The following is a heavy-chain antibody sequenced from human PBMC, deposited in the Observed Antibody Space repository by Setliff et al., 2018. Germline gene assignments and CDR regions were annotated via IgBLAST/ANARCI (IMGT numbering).Heavy chain of an antibody. CDR3: ARGDSSGYYYVQEVFIDY. D-gene: IGHD3-22*01. CDR1: GFTFRSYA. CDR2: ISYDGSNK. J-gene: IGHJ4*02. Sequence: LRLSCAASGFTFRSYAMHWVRQAPGKGPEWVAVISYDGSNKYYADSVKGRFTISRDNSKNTLYLQMNSLRAEDTAVYYCARGDSSGYYYVQEVFIDYWGQGTLVTVSS. V-gene: IGHV3-30*04.